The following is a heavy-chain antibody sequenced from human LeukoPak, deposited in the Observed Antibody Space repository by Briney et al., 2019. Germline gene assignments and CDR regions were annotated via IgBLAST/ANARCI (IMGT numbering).Heavy chain of an antibody. J-gene: IGHJ4*02. Sequence: GSVKVSCKASGYTFTGYYMHWVRQAPGQGLEWMGIINSSGGTTSYAQKFKGRVTITRDASTSTVYMEMSSLRGWDTALYCVARGGWYYFAHWGQGTLVTVSS. V-gene: IGHV1-46*01. CDR2: INSSGGTT. CDR3: ARGGWYYFAH. CDR1: GYTFTGYY. D-gene: IGHD6-19*01.